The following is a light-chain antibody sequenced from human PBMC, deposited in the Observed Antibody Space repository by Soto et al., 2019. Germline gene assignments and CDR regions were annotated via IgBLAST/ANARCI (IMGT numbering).Light chain of an antibody. Sequence: EIVLTQSPGTLSLSPGERATLSCRASQTVGRNYLAWYQQKPGQAPRLLIYHASNRATGIPDRFSGSGSGTDFTLTISRLEPEDFAVYYGQQYASSPLTFGGGAKVEI. J-gene: IGKJ4*01. CDR2: HAS. V-gene: IGKV3-20*01. CDR1: QTVGRNY. CDR3: QQYASSPLT.